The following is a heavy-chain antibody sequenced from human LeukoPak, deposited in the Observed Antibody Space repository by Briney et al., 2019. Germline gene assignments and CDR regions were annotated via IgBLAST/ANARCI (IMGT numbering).Heavy chain of an antibody. CDR3: ATQYDYVWGSYRYTHDY. CDR1: GFTVSSNY. V-gene: IGHV3-66*01. Sequence: GSLRLSCAASGFTVSSNYMSWVRQAPGKGLEWVSVIYSGGSTYYADSVKGRFTISRDNSKNTLYLQMNSLRAEDTAVYYCATQYDYVWGSYRYTHDYWGQGTLVTVSS. CDR2: IYSGGST. D-gene: IGHD3-16*02. J-gene: IGHJ4*02.